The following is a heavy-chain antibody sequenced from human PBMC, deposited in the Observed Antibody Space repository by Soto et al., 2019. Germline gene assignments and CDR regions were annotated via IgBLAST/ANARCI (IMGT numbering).Heavy chain of an antibody. CDR1: GGSISSGDYY. CDR2: IYYSGST. V-gene: IGHV4-30-4*01. D-gene: IGHD3-10*01. J-gene: IGHJ4*02. Sequence: PSETLSLTCTVSGGSISSGDYYWSWIRQPPGKGLEWIGYIYYSGSTYYNPSLKSRVTISVDTSKNQFSLKLSSVTAADTAVYYCARDTYYYGSGSHWGQGTLVTAPQ. CDR3: ARDTYYYGSGSH.